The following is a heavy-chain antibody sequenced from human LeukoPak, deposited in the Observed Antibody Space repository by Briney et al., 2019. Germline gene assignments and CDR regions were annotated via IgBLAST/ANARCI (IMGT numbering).Heavy chain of an antibody. D-gene: IGHD4/OR15-4a*01. Sequence: GGSLRLSCAASGFNFRSYGMNWVRQSPGKGLEWVSVIYSGGSTYYADSVKGRFTISRDNSKNTLYLQMNSLRAEDTAVYYCAGTMALGYWGQGTLVTVSS. J-gene: IGHJ4*02. CDR2: IYSGGST. CDR3: AGTMALGY. CDR1: GFNFRSYG. V-gene: IGHV3-66*01.